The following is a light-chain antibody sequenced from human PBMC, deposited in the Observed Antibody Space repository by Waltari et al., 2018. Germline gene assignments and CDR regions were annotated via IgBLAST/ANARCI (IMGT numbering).Light chain of an antibody. Sequence: QAVLTQPASLSASPGASASLTSTLRSDLTVRTYKLSWYQPRPGRPPPLHVKYKPDQGTQLGSGVPSRFSGSKETSANAGILLISGLQSEDEADYYCMILYNNAVVFGGGTKVTVL. CDR3: MILYNNAVV. CDR1: SDLTVRTYK. J-gene: IGLJ3*02. V-gene: IGLV5-45*01. CDR2: YKPDQGT.